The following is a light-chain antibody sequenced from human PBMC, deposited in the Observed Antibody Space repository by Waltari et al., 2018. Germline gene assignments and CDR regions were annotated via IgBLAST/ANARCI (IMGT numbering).Light chain of an antibody. CDR1: QIVPNNY. V-gene: IGKV3-20*01. J-gene: IGKJ1*01. CDR3: QQYGNSPET. Sequence: EIVLSQSPGTLSLSPGERATLSCRASQIVPNNYLAWYQQKPGQAPRLLIFHSTNRATGIPDRFSGRVSGTDFTLTISRLEPEDFAVYYCQQYGNSPETFDPGTKVEIK. CDR2: HST.